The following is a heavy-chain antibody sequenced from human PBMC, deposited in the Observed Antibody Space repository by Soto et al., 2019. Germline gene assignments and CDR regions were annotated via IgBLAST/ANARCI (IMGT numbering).Heavy chain of an antibody. CDR2: IYYSGST. D-gene: IGHD2-2*02. J-gene: IGHJ4*02. V-gene: IGHV4-39*01. CDR1: GGSISSSSYY. Sequence: QLQLQESGPGLVKPSETLSLTCTVSGGSISSSSYYWGWIRQPPGKGLEWIGSIYYSGSTYYNPSLKSRVTISVDTSKNQFSLKLSSVTAADTAVYYCARHLSEDQSWYVMVPATAIPGEIDYWGQGTLVTVSS. CDR3: ARHLSEDQSWYVMVPATAIPGEIDY.